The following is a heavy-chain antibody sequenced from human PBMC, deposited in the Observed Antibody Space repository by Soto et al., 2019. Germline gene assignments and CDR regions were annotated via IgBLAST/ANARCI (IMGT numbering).Heavy chain of an antibody. Sequence: SETLSLTCAVYGGSFSGYYWSWIRQPPGKGLEWIGEINHSGSTNYNPSLKSRVTISVDTSKNQFSLKLSSVTAADTAVYYCARGGGDYGYYFDYWGRGTLVTVSS. CDR2: INHSGST. CDR1: GGSFSGYY. J-gene: IGHJ4*02. V-gene: IGHV4-34*01. D-gene: IGHD4-17*01. CDR3: ARGGGDYGYYFDY.